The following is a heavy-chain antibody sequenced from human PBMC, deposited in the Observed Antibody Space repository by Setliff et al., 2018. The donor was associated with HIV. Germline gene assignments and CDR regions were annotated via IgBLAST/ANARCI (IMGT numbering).Heavy chain of an antibody. J-gene: IGHJ6*03. CDR2: IRSKANSYAT. D-gene: IGHD6-19*01. CDR1: GFTFSGSA. CDR3: TREAVAGDYYYYMDV. V-gene: IGHV3-73*01. Sequence: GGSLRLSCSASGFTFSGSAMHWVRQASGKGLEWVGRIRSKANSYATEYAASVKGRFTVSRDDSKNTAHLQMDSLKSEDTAVYYCTREAVAGDYYYYMDVWGKGTTVTVSS.